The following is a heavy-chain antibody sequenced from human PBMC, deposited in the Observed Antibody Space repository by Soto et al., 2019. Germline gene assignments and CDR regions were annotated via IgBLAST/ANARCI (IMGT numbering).Heavy chain of an antibody. V-gene: IGHV3-48*02. CDR2: ITSDTKTI. D-gene: IGHD6-19*01. Sequence: EVQLVESGGALVQPGGSLRLSCVASGFKFSIYSMNWIRQAPGKGLEWSAYITSDTKTIKYADSVKGRFTISRDKAKNSGYLQMNSRSDENTAVYYCARSVEGHFDYGGQGAVVTVSS. CDR1: GFKFSIYS. J-gene: IGHJ4*02. CDR3: ARSVEGHFDY.